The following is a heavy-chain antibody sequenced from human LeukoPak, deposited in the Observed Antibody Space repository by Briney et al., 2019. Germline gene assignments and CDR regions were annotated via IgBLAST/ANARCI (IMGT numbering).Heavy chain of an antibody. Sequence: GGSLRLSCAASGFTFSSYSMNWVRQAPGKGLEWLSAISGSGANTYSADSAKGRFTISRDNSKNTAYLQLNSLRVEDTAVYYCANSEIWSGYLPPPPALYWGHGTLVTVSS. V-gene: IGHV3-23*01. CDR1: GFTFSSYS. J-gene: IGHJ4*01. CDR3: ANSEIWSGYLPPPPALY. CDR2: ISGSGANT. D-gene: IGHD3-3*01.